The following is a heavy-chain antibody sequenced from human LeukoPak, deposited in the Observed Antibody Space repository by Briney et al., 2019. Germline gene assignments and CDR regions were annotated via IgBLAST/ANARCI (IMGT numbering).Heavy chain of an antibody. V-gene: IGHV4-4*07. CDR2: IYTGTT. CDR1: GGSVSTIF. J-gene: IGHJ4*02. Sequence: SETLSLTCTVSGGSVSTIFWTWIRQSAGKGLEWIGRIYTGTTYYNPSLESRATISVDTSNNRFSLKLTSLTAADTAVYYCARGTEMTSFTGYYSFDYWGRGSLVTVSS. CDR3: ARGTEMTSFTGYYSFDY. D-gene: IGHD3-9*01.